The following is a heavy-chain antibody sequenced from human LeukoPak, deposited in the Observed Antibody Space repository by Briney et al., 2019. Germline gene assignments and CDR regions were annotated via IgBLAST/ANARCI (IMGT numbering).Heavy chain of an antibody. V-gene: IGHV4-39*01. CDR1: GGSISTSSYY. CDR2: INYSGSI. CDR3: ARHLARNWGDAFDI. Sequence: PSETLSLTCTVSGGSISTSSYYWGWIRQPPGKGLESIGSINYSGSIYYSPSLKSRVTIFVDPSKNQFSLRLSSVTAADTAVYYCARHLARNWGDAFDIWGQGTVVTVSS. J-gene: IGHJ3*02. D-gene: IGHD7-27*01.